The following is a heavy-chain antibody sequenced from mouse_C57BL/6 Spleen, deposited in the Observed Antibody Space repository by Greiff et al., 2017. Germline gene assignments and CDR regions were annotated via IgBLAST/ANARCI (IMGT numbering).Heavy chain of an antibody. CDR2: IRSKSSNYAT. J-gene: IGHJ4*01. CDR1: GFTFNTYA. V-gene: IGHV10-3*01. CDR3: VRDPFYYGNSYAMDY. Sequence: EVQVVESGGGLVQPKGSLKLSCAASGFTFNTYAMHWVRQAPGKGLEWVARIRSKSSNYATYYADSVKDRFTISRDDSQSMLYLQMNNLKTEDTAMYYCVRDPFYYGNSYAMDYWGQGTSVTVSS. D-gene: IGHD2-1*01.